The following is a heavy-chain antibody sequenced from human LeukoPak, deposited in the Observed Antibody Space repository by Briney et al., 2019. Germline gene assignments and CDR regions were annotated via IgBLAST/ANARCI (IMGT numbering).Heavy chain of an antibody. Sequence: GGSLRLSCAASGFTFSSYAMSWVRQAPGKGLEWVSAISGSGGSTYYADSVKGRFTISRDNSKNTLYLQMNSLRAEDTAVYYCARDGDTVLTRGYYFYMDVWGKGTTVTVSS. CDR3: ARDGDTVLTRGYYFYMDV. D-gene: IGHD3-10*01. CDR1: GFTFSSYA. CDR2: ISGSGGST. J-gene: IGHJ6*03. V-gene: IGHV3-23*01.